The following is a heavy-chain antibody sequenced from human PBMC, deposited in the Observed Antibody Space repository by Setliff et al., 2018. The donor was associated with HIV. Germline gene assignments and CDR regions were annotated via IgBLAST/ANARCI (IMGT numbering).Heavy chain of an antibody. CDR1: GFIFNTYE. D-gene: IGHD3-22*01. CDR2: ISGSGSAK. Sequence: GSLRLSCAASGFIFNTYEMNWVRQVPGKGLEWVSYISGSGSAKYYADSVKGRFTISRDNAKNSLYLQMNSLRAEDTAVYYCAGYSSGYIAPFDIWGQGTMVTVSS. CDR3: AGYSSGYIAPFDI. J-gene: IGHJ3*02. V-gene: IGHV3-48*03.